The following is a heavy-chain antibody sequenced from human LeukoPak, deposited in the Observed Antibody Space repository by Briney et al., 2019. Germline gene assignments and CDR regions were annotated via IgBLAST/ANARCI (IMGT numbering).Heavy chain of an antibody. CDR3: ARRDILTASWYFDL. CDR2: IYYSGST. J-gene: IGHJ2*01. V-gene: IGHV4-39*01. CDR1: GGSISSSSYY. Sequence: SETLSLTCTVSGGSISSSSYYWGWIRQPPGKGLEWIGSIYYSGSTYYNPSLKSRVTISVDTSKNQFSLKLSSVTAADTAVYYCARRDILTASWYFDLWGRGTLVTVSS. D-gene: IGHD3-9*01.